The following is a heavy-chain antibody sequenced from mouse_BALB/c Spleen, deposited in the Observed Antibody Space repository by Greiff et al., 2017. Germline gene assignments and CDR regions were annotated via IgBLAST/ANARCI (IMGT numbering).Heavy chain of an antibody. CDR2: IWAGGST. D-gene: IGHD1-1*01. V-gene: IGHV2-9*02. Sequence: VQLVESGPGLVAPSQSLSITCTVSGFSLTSYGVHWVRQPPGKGLEWLGVIWAGGSTNYNSALMSRLSISKDNSKSQVFLKMNSLQTDDTAMYYCARITTVVASPFAYWGQGTLVTVSA. CDR1: GFSLTSYG. CDR3: ARITTVVASPFAY. J-gene: IGHJ3*01.